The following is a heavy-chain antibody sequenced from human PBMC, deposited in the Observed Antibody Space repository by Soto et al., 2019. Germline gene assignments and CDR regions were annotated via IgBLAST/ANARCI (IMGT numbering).Heavy chain of an antibody. D-gene: IGHD3-22*01. J-gene: IGHJ4*02. CDR3: ARDGTLYDSRAYYYLY. CDR2: ITPMFGTP. Sequence: PSVKVSCKASGGTFSSYSITWVRQAPGQGLEWMGGITPMFGTPNYAQKFRGRVTITADESTSTAYMEVSSLRSEDTAMYFCARDGTLYDSRAYYYLYWGQGTLVTVSS. V-gene: IGHV1-69*13. CDR1: GGTFSSYS.